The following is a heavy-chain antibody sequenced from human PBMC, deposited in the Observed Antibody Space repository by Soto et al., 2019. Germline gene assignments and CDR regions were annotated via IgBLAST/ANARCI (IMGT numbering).Heavy chain of an antibody. CDR2: IYYAGTT. V-gene: IGHV4-59*08. J-gene: IGHJ1*01. CDR1: GGSISGYY. Sequence: ETLSLTCTVSGGSISGYYWSWIRQPPGKGLEWIGYIYYAGTTTYNPSLQSRVSISLDTSKNEVSLKLTSVTAAGTAVYFCARLGAFYQAMDSWGQGTLVTVSS. CDR3: ARLGAFYQAMDS. D-gene: IGHD2-2*01.